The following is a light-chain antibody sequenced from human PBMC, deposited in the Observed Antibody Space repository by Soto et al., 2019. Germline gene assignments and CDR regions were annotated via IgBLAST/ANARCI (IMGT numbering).Light chain of an antibody. J-gene: IGLJ3*02. V-gene: IGLV6-57*01. Sequence: NFMLTQPHSVSESPGKTVTISCTRSSGSIASNYVQWYQQRPGSSPTTVIYEDKQRPSGVPDRFSASIDSSSNSASLTISGLKTEDEADYYCQSYDSSNQVFGGGTKVTVL. CDR1: SGSIASNY. CDR2: EDK. CDR3: QSYDSSNQV.